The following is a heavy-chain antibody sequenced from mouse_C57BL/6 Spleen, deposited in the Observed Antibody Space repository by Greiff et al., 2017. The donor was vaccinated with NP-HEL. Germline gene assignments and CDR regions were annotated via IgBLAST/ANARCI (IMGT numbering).Heavy chain of an antibody. CDR3: ARDYYGSSYENAY. D-gene: IGHD1-1*01. CDR1: GYTFTSYW. Sequence: VQLQQPGAELVKPGASVKLSCKASGYTFTSYWMHWVKQRPGQGLEWIGMIHPNSGSTNYNEKFKSKATLTVDKSSSTAYMQLSSLTSEDSAVYYCARDYYGSSYENAYWGQGTLVTVSA. CDR2: IHPNSGST. V-gene: IGHV1-64*01. J-gene: IGHJ3*01.